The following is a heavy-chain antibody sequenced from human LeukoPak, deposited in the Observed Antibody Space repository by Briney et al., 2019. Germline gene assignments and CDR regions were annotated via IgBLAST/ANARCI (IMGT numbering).Heavy chain of an antibody. CDR3: MRDLAYGDYLFDS. CDR1: GYTFTTYA. V-gene: IGHV1-2*02. CDR2: INPNSGDT. Sequence: ASVKVSCKASGYTFTTYAINWVRQAPGQGLEWMGWINPNSGDTNYAQNFQGRVSMTRDTSISTAYMELSRLTSADTAMFYCMRDLAYGDYLFDSWGQGTLVSVSS. J-gene: IGHJ4*02. D-gene: IGHD4-17*01.